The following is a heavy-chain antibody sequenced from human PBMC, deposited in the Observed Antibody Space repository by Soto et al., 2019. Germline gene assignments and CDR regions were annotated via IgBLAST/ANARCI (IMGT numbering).Heavy chain of an antibody. D-gene: IGHD3-16*01. Sequence: GASVKVSCKASGYSFRNYDISWLRQAPGQGPEWMGRISPKNGNPNYAQNFQDRVTMTADTSSSTAYMELRGLRSDDTAKYYCATSYVSGFDPWGQGTLVTVSS. CDR2: ISPKNGNP. CDR1: GYSFRNYD. J-gene: IGHJ5*02. V-gene: IGHV1-18*04. CDR3: ATSYVSGFDP.